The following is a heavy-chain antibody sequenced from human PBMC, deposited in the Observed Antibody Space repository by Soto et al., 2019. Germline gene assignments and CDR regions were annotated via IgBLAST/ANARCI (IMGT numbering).Heavy chain of an antibody. Sequence: QVQLVQSGAEVKKPGASVKVSCKASGYTFTGYYMHWVRQAPGQGLEWMGWINPNSGDTNYAQKFQGRVTMTRDTSISTAYMELSRLRSDDTAVYYCARGGRLASNDYWGQGTLVTVSS. CDR1: GYTFTGYY. CDR2: INPNSGDT. V-gene: IGHV1-2*02. CDR3: ARGGRLASNDY. D-gene: IGHD1-26*01. J-gene: IGHJ4*02.